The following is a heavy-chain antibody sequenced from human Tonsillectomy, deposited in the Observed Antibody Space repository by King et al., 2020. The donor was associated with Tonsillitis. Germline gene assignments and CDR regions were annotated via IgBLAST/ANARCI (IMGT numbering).Heavy chain of an antibody. V-gene: IGHV4-38-2*01. D-gene: IGHD3-22*01. CDR2: IYHSGST. J-gene: IGHJ4*02. CDR1: GYSISSGYY. CDR3: ARIVTYYYDSSGYD. Sequence: QLQESGPGLVKPSETLSLTCAVSGYSISSGYYWGWIRQPPGKGLEWIGTIYHSGSTYYNPSLKSRVTISVVTSKNQFSLKLTSVTAADTAVYYCARIVTYYYDSSGYDWGQGTLVTVSS.